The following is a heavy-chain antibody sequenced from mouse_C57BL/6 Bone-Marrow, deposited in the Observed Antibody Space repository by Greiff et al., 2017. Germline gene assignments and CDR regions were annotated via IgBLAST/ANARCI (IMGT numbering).Heavy chain of an antibody. D-gene: IGHD2-2*01. CDR2: INPGSGGT. V-gene: IGHV1-54*01. CDR1: GYAFTNYL. J-gene: IGHJ2*01. CDR3: VVIYFDY. Sequence: QVQLKQSGAELVRPGTSVKVSCKASGYAFTNYLIEWVTQRPGQGLEWIGVINPGSGGTNYNEKFKGKATLTADKSSSPAYMQLSSLTSEDSAVYFCVVIYFDYWGQGTTLTVSS.